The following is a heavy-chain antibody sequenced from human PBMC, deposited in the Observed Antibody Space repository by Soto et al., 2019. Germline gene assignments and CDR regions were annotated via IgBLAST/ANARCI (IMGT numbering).Heavy chain of an antibody. CDR3: ARHARIAAAGKDY. CDR2: IYYSGST. Sequence: QLQLQESGPGLVKPSETLSLTCTVSGGSISSSSYYWGWIRQPPGKGLEWIGSIYYSGSTYYNPSLKSRVTISVDTSKNQFSLKLSSVTAADTAVYYCARHARIAAAGKDYWGQGTLVTVSS. D-gene: IGHD6-13*01. V-gene: IGHV4-39*01. J-gene: IGHJ4*02. CDR1: GGSISSSSYY.